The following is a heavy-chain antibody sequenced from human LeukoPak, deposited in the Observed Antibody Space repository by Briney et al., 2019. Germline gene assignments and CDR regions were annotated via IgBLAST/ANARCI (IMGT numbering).Heavy chain of an antibody. V-gene: IGHV3-23*01. CDR2: ISGSGDTS. CDR1: GFTFSRYA. D-gene: IGHD2-15*01. Sequence: GGSLRLSCAASGFTFSRYAMTWVRQAPGKGLEWVSTISGSGDTSYYADSVKGRFTISRDKSKNTLYLQMNSLRADDTALYYCAKADGPVVVPGAFDIWGQGTVVTVSS. CDR3: AKADGPVVVPGAFDI. J-gene: IGHJ3*02.